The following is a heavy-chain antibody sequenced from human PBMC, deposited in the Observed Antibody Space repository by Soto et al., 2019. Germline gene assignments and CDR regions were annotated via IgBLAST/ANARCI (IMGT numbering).Heavy chain of an antibody. Sequence: ASVKVSCKASGYTFTGYYMHWVRQAPGQGLEWMGWINPNSGGTNYAQKFQGGVTMTRDTSISTAYMELSRLRSDDTAVYYCVRDQGGSSGPKGGYYGMDVWGQGTTVTVSS. CDR1: GYTFTGYY. CDR3: VRDQGGSSGPKGGYYGMDV. V-gene: IGHV1-2*02. J-gene: IGHJ6*02. CDR2: INPNSGGT. D-gene: IGHD6-19*01.